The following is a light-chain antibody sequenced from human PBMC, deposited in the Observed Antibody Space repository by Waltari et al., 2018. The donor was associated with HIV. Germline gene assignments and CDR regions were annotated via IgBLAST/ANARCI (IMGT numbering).Light chain of an antibody. Sequence: DIVMTQSPDSLAVSLGERATINCRSSQSVLSSSNNKNYLVWYQQKPGQPPKKVIYWASTRESWVPDRFSGSGSGTDFTLTISSLQAEDVAVYYCQQYYSAPLTFGGGTKVEIK. J-gene: IGKJ4*01. V-gene: IGKV4-1*01. CDR3: QQYYSAPLT. CDR1: QSVLSSSNNKNY. CDR2: WAS.